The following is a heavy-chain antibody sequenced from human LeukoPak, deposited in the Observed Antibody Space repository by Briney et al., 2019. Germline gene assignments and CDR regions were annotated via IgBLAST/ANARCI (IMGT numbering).Heavy chain of an antibody. Sequence: PGRSLRLSCAASGFTFGSYGMHWVRQAPGKGLEWVAVIWYDGSNKYYADSVKGRFTISRDNSKNTLYLQMNSLRAEDMAVYYCARNPYDSSGYSSEPDAFDIWGQGTMVTVSS. CDR3: ARNPYDSSGYSSEPDAFDI. CDR1: GFTFGSYG. D-gene: IGHD3-22*01. V-gene: IGHV3-33*01. CDR2: IWYDGSNK. J-gene: IGHJ3*02.